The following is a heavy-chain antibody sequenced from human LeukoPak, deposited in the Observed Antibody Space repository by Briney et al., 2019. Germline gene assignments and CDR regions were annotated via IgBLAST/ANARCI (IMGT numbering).Heavy chain of an antibody. CDR3: GTRQRRRIILMAKKSYYYYGMDV. J-gene: IGHJ6*02. CDR2: IYYSGST. CDR1: GGSISSSSYY. D-gene: IGHD6-25*01. Sequence: SETLSLTCTVSGGSISSSSYYWGWIRQPPGKGLEWFGSIYYSGSTYYNPSLKSRVTISVDTSKNQFSLKLSSVTAADTTVFYYGTRQRRRIILMAKKSYYYYGMDVWGQGTTVTVSS. V-gene: IGHV4-39*01.